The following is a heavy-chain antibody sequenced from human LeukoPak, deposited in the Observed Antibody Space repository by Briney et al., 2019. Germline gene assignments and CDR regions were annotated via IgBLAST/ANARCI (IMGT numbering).Heavy chain of an antibody. Sequence: GGSLRLSCEASGFIFKDFYMTWVRQAPGTGLEWVATINQDGSAEYYVDSAKGRFTMSRDNAKNSVFLQMDSLRAEETAVYYCARSVGAGNNCFYYGMDVWGQGTTVTVSS. CDR3: ARSVGAGNNCFYYGMDV. J-gene: IGHJ6*02. CDR1: GFIFKDFY. D-gene: IGHD1-26*01. V-gene: IGHV3-7*01. CDR2: INQDGSAE.